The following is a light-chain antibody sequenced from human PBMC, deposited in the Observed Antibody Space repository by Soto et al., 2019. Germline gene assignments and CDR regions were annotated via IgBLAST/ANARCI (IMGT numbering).Light chain of an antibody. Sequence: DIVMTQSPDSLAVSLGERATINCKSSQSVLYSSNNKNYLAWYQQKPGQPPKLLIYSASTRESGVPERFSGSGSGTEFTLTISSLQAEDVAVYYCQQYYSTPRTFGQGTKVEIK. CDR3: QQYYSTPRT. V-gene: IGKV4-1*01. CDR1: QSVLYSSNNKNY. CDR2: SAS. J-gene: IGKJ1*01.